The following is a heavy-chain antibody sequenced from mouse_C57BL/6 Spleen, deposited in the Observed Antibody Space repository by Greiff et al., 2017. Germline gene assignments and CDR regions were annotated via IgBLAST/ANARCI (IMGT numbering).Heavy chain of an antibody. D-gene: IGHD4-1*01. V-gene: IGHV1-69*01. J-gene: IGHJ3*01. Sequence: QVQLQQPGAELVMPGASVKLSCKASGYTFTSYWMHWVKQRPGQGLEWIGEIDPSDSYTNYNQKFKGKSTLTVDKSSSTAYMQLSSLTSEDSAVYYCARPNWDSPWFAYWGQGTLVTVSA. CDR2: IDPSDSYT. CDR1: GYTFTSYW. CDR3: ARPNWDSPWFAY.